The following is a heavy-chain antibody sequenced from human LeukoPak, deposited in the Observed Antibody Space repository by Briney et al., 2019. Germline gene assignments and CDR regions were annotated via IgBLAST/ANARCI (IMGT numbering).Heavy chain of an antibody. Sequence: ASVKVSCKASGYTFTGYYMHWLRQAPGQGLEWMGWINPNSGGTNYAQKFQGRVTMTRDTSISTAYMELSSLRSEDTAVYYCARERRLAVAGTIWFDPWGQGTLVTVSS. J-gene: IGHJ5*02. CDR2: INPNSGGT. CDR3: ARERRLAVAGTIWFDP. D-gene: IGHD6-19*01. V-gene: IGHV1-2*02. CDR1: GYTFTGYY.